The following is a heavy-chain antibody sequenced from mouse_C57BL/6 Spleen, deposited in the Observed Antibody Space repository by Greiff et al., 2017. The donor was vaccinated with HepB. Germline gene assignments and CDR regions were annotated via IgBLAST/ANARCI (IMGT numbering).Heavy chain of an antibody. Sequence: EVQLVESGGGLVKPGGSLKLSCAASGFTFSSYAMSWVRQTPEKRLEWVATISDGGSYTYYPDNVKDRFTISRDNAKNNLYLQMSHLKSEDTAMYYCAREKNYGDWYFDVWGTGTTVTVSS. V-gene: IGHV5-4*01. CDR2: ISDGGSYT. D-gene: IGHD1-1*01. J-gene: IGHJ1*03. CDR1: GFTFSSYA. CDR3: AREKNYGDWYFDV.